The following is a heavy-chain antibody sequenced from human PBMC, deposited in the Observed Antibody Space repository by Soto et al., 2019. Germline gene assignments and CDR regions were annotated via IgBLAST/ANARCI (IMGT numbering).Heavy chain of an antibody. D-gene: IGHD2-2*01. CDR1: GGTFSSYA. CDR2: IIPISGTA. V-gene: IGHV1-69*01. Sequence: QVQLVQYGAVVKKPGSSVKVSCKASGGTFSSYAISWVRQAPGQGLEWMGGIIPISGTANYAQKFQGRVTITADESTSTAYMELSSLRSEDTAVYYCARSQGSSTSLEIYYYYYYGMDVWGQGTTVTVSS. CDR3: ARSQGSSTSLEIYYYYYYGMDV. J-gene: IGHJ6*02.